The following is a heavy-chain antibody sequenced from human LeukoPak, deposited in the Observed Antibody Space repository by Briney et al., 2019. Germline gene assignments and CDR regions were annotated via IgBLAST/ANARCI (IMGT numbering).Heavy chain of an antibody. CDR3: ASRGSQRLVPREYYFDY. CDR1: GGSISSSSYY. D-gene: IGHD6-13*01. Sequence: SETLSLTCTVSGGSISSSSYYWGWIRQPPGKGLEWIGSIYYSGSTYYNPSLKSRVTISVDTSKNQFSLKLSSVTAADTAVYYCASRGSQRLVPREYYFDYWGQGTLVTVSS. V-gene: IGHV4-39*01. J-gene: IGHJ4*02. CDR2: IYYSGST.